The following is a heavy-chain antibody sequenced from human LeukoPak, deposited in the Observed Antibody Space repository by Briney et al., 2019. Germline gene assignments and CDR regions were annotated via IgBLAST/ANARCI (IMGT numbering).Heavy chain of an antibody. CDR2: IKSKTDGGTT. V-gene: IGHV3-15*01. CDR3: TRGAFFDTFDY. D-gene: IGHD5-18*01. CDR1: GLTFSKAW. Sequence: GSLKLSRGTFGLTFSKAWMSLGRQGSGKGVGWGGRIKSKTDGGTTDYAAPVKGRFTISRDDSKNTLYLQMNSLKTEDTAVYYCTRGAFFDTFDYWGQGTLVTVSS. J-gene: IGHJ4*02.